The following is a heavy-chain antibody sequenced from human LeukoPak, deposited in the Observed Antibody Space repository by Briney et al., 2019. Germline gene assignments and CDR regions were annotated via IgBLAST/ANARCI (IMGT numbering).Heavy chain of an antibody. V-gene: IGHV3-15*01. CDR1: GFTFSDAW. Sequence: KPGGSLRLSCASSGFTFSDAWMTWVRQAPGEGLAWVGRIKSKLDGGTIDYGTPAKGRFTISRDDSKNMLFLQMNSLKTEDTAVYYCVTSTNGVWGQGTVVTVSS. CDR3: VTSTNGV. D-gene: IGHD1-14*01. J-gene: IGHJ3*01. CDR2: IKSKLDGGTI.